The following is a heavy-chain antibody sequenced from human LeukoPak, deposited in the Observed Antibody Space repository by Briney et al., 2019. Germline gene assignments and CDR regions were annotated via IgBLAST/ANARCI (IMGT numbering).Heavy chain of an antibody. Sequence: QAGGSLRLSCAAAGFSFSGSAMGWVRQASGKGLEWVGRIRSNANSYATAYAASMKGRFTISRNDSKNTAYRQMNSLKTEDTAVYYCTSLIVATTYDAFDIWGQGKMVTVSS. V-gene: IGHV3-73*01. CDR2: IRSNANSYAT. CDR3: TSLIVATTYDAFDI. D-gene: IGHD5-12*01. CDR1: GFSFSGSA. J-gene: IGHJ3*02.